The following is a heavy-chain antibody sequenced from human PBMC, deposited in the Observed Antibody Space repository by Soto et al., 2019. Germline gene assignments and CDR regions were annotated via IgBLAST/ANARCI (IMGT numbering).Heavy chain of an antibody. V-gene: IGHV3-30*18. CDR3: VKRIIEMAQSTPDAFDI. CDR2: ISYDGSNK. J-gene: IGHJ3*02. Sequence: QVQLVESGGGVVQPGRSLRLSCAASGFTFSSYGMHWVRQAPGKGLEWVAVISYDGSNKYYADSVKGRFTISRDNSKNTLYLQMNSLRAEDTAVYYCVKRIIEMAQSTPDAFDIWGQGTMVTVSS. CDR1: GFTFSSYG.